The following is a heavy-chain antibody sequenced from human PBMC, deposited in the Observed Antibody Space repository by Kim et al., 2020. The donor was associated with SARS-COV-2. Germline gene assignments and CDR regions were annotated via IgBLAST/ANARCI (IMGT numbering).Heavy chain of an antibody. V-gene: IGHV3-23*01. D-gene: IGHD2-2*02. CDR3: AKGAGNLYYFDY. Sequence: YYADSVKGRFTISRDNSKNTLYLQVSSLRAEDTAVYYCAKGAGNLYYFDYWGQGTLVTVSS. J-gene: IGHJ4*02.